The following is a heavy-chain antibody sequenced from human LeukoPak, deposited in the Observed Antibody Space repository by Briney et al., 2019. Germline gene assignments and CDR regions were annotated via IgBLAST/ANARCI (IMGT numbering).Heavy chain of an antibody. V-gene: IGHV3-30*02. D-gene: IGHD6-6*01. CDR2: IRYDGSNK. CDR3: AKSGQLELILDY. Sequence: GGSLRLSCAASGFTFSSYGMHWVRQAPGKGLEWVAFIRYDGSNKYYADSVKGRLTISRDNSKNTLYLQMNSLRAEDTAVYYCAKSGQLELILDYWGQGTLVTVSS. CDR1: GFTFSSYG. J-gene: IGHJ4*02.